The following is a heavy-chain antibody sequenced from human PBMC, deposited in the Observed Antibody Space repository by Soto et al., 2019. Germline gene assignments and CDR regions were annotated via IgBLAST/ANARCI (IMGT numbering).Heavy chain of an antibody. CDR2: IIPIFGTA. D-gene: IGHD2-2*01. CDR3: ARSDIVVVPAACLPNYYYGMDV. Sequence: SVKVSCKASGGTFSSHAISWVRQAPGQGLEWMGGIIPIFGTANYAQKFQGRVTITADKSTSTAYMELSSLRSEDTAVYYCARSDIVVVPAACLPNYYYGMDVWGQGTTVTVSS. J-gene: IGHJ6*02. CDR1: GGTFSSHA. V-gene: IGHV1-69*06.